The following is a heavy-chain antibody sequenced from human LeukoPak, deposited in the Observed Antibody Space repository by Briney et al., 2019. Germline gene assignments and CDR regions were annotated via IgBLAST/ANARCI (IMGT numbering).Heavy chain of an antibody. J-gene: IGHJ4*02. CDR2: IYYSGST. Sequence: PSETLSLTCTVSGGSISSSSYYWGWIRQPPGKGLEWIGSIYYSGSTYYNPSLKSRVTISVDTSKNQFSLKLSSVTAADTAVYYCASRRMRFGEFYFDYWGQGTPVTVSS. CDR1: GGSISSSSYY. V-gene: IGHV4-39*07. CDR3: ASRRMRFGEFYFDY. D-gene: IGHD3-10*01.